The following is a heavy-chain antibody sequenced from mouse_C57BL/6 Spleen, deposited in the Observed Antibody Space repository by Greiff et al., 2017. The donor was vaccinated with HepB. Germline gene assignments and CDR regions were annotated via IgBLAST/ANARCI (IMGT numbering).Heavy chain of an antibody. V-gene: IGHV5-17*01. D-gene: IGHD1-1*01. J-gene: IGHJ1*03. CDR2: ISSGSSTI. CDR1: GFTFSDYG. CDR3: ARKTTVVARDWYFDV. Sequence: EVQGVESGGGLVKPGGSLKLSCAASGFTFSDYGMHWVRQAPEKGLEWVAYISSGSSTIYYADTVKGRFTISRDNAKNTLFLQMTSLRSEDTAMYYCARKTTVVARDWYFDVWGTGTTVTVSS.